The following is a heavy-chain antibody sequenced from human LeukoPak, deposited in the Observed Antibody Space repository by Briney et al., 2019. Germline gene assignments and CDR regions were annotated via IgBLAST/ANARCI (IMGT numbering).Heavy chain of an antibody. V-gene: IGHV3-30*02. Sequence: GGSLRLSCAASGFTFSDYAMTWVRQAPGKGLEWVTFIRYDGSNKYYADSVKGRFTISKDNSKNTLYLQMNSLRAEDTAVYYCTKESESYDSSGSTFDYWGQGTLVTVSS. CDR1: GFTFSDYA. J-gene: IGHJ4*02. CDR3: TKESESYDSSGSTFDY. D-gene: IGHD3-22*01. CDR2: IRYDGSNK.